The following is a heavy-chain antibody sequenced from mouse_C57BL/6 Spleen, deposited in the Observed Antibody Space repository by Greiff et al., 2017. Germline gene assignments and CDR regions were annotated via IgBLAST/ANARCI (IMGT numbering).Heavy chain of an antibody. CDR2: INPSTGGT. D-gene: IGHD1-1*01. CDR3: ARGDGSSTYCYY. V-gene: IGHV1-42*01. CDR1: GYSFTGYY. Sequence: EVQLQESGPELVKPGASVKISCKASGYSFTGYYMNWVKQSPEKSLEWIGEINPSTGGTTYNQKFKAKATLTVDKSSSTAYMQLKSLTSEDSAVYYCARGDGSSTYCYYWGQGTTLTVSS. J-gene: IGHJ2*01.